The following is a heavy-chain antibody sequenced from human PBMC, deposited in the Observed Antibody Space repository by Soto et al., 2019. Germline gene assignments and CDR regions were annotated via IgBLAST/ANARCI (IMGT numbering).Heavy chain of an antibody. V-gene: IGHV1-46*01. CDR1: GYTFTSYY. Sequence: ASVKVSCKASGYTFTSYYMHWVRQAPGQGLEWMGIINPSGGSTSYAQKFQGRVTMTRDTSTSTVYMELSSLRSEDTAVYYCAILDRRAMTMVTALFEYWGQGTLVTVSS. J-gene: IGHJ4*02. D-gene: IGHD4-17*01. CDR3: AILDRRAMTMVTALFEY. CDR2: INPSGGST.